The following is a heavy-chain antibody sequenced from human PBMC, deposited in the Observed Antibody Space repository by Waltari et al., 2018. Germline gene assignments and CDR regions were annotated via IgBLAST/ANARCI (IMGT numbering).Heavy chain of an antibody. CDR2: IYYSVSP. D-gene: IGHD2-15*01. V-gene: IGHV4-61*01. CDR3: ARGACSGGSCYLDAFDI. J-gene: IGHJ3*02. Sequence: QVQLQESGPGLVKPSETLSLTCTVSGGSVSSGSYYWSGIWQPPGKGLGWIGYIYYSVSPNYHPALMGRVTRVVATAKTQFSLKLSAVTAADTAVYYCARGACSGGSCYLDAFDIWGQGTMVTVSS. CDR1: GGSVSSGSYY.